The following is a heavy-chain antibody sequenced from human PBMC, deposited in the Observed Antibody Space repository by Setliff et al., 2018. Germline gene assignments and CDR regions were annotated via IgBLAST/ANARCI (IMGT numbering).Heavy chain of an antibody. CDR2: IDPGDSDT. J-gene: IGHJ6*03. V-gene: IGHV5-51*01. D-gene: IGHD3-10*01. CDR1: GYSFTSYW. Sequence: GESLKISCKASGYSFTSYWIGWVRQMPGKGMEWMGIIDPGDSDTKYSPSFQGRVTISADKSINTAYLQWSTLKASDTAMYYCVRQGRTGIGASMDVWGKGTTVTVSS. CDR3: VRQGRTGIGASMDV.